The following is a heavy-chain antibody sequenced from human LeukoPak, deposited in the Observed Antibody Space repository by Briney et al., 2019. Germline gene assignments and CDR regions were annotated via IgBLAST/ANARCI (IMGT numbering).Heavy chain of an antibody. Sequence: GGSLRLSCAASGFTFSSYAMSWVRQAPGKGLEWVSAISGSGGSTYYADSVKGRFTISRDNSKNTLYLQMNSLRAEDTAVYYCANYYSGYDSWGAFDIWGQGTMVTVSS. CDR3: ANYYSGYDSWGAFDI. V-gene: IGHV3-23*01. CDR2: ISGSGGST. CDR1: GFTFSSYA. D-gene: IGHD5-12*01. J-gene: IGHJ3*02.